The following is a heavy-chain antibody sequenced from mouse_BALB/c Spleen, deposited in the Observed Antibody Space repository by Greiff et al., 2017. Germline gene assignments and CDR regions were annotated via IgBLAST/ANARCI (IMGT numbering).Heavy chain of an antibody. D-gene: IGHD2-4*01. CDR1: GFSLTSYG. CDR3: ARDLRNYERGFAY. CDR2: IWAGGST. V-gene: IGHV2-9*02. Sequence: QVQLKQLGPGLVAPSQSLSITCSVSGFSLTSYGVHWVRQPPGKGLEWLGVIWAGGSTNYNSALMSRLSISKDNSKSQVFLKMNSLQTDDTAMYYCARDLRNYERGFAYWGQGTLVTVSA. J-gene: IGHJ3*01.